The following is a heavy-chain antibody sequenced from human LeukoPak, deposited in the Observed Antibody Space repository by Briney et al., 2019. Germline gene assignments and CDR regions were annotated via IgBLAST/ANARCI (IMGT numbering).Heavy chain of an antibody. D-gene: IGHD1-26*01. CDR3: ARDREVEATIHDY. CDR1: GFTFSNYY. J-gene: IGHJ4*02. V-gene: IGHV3-7*01. Sequence: PGGSLRLSCAASGFTFSNYYMSWVRQAPGKGLEWVANIKPDGSDKSYVDSVKGRFSISRDNAENSMYLHMNSLRVEDTAVYFCARDREVEATIHDYWGQGTLVTVSS. CDR2: IKPDGSDK.